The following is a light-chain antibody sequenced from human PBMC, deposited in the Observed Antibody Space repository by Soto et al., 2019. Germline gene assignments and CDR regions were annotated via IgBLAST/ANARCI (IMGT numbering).Light chain of an antibody. V-gene: IGLV2-14*01. CDR1: SSDVGGYNY. CDR2: DVS. CDR3: SSYTSSSIL. J-gene: IGLJ1*01. Sequence: QSVLTQPASVSGSPGQSITISCTGTSSDVGGYNYVSWYQQHPGRAPKLMIYDVSNRPSGVSNRFSGSKSGNTASLTISGLQAEDEADYYCSSYTSSSILFGTGTKVTV.